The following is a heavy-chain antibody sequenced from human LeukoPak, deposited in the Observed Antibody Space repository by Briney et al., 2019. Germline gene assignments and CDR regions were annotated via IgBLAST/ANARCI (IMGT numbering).Heavy chain of an antibody. CDR1: GYSISSGYY. Sequence: PSETLSLTCTVSGYSISSGYYWGWIRQPPGKGLEWIGSIYHSGSTYYNPSLKSRVTISVDTSKNQFSLKLSSVTAADTAVYYCARDDSSSWPYYYYYMDVWGKGTTVTVSS. V-gene: IGHV4-38-2*02. CDR2: IYHSGST. J-gene: IGHJ6*03. D-gene: IGHD6-13*01. CDR3: ARDDSSSWPYYYYYMDV.